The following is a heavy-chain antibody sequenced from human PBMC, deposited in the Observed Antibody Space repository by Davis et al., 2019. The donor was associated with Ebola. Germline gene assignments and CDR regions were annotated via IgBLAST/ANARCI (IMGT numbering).Heavy chain of an antibody. CDR1: GFTFSSYW. V-gene: IGHV3-74*01. CDR3: ARSEIWYNWNYDDYYYYYGMDV. Sequence: HTGGSLRLSCVASGFTFSSYWMHWVRHAPGKGLEWVSRINSDGSSTSYADFVKARFTISRDNAKITLYLQMNGLRAEDTAVYYCARSEIWYNWNYDDYYYYYGMDVWGQGTTVTVSS. J-gene: IGHJ6*02. CDR2: INSDGSST. D-gene: IGHD1-7*01.